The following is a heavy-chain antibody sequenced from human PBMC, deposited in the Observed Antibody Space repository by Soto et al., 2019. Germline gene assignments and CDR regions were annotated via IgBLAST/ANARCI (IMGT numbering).Heavy chain of an antibody. Sequence: QVQLVESGGGVVQPGRSLRLSCAASGFTFSSYGMHWVRQAPGKGLEWVAVISYDGSNKYYADSVKGRFTISRVNSKNTLYLQMNSLRAEDTAVYYCAKDDLELQSFDYWGQGTLVTVSS. V-gene: IGHV3-30*18. D-gene: IGHD1-7*01. CDR2: ISYDGSNK. CDR1: GFTFSSYG. J-gene: IGHJ4*02. CDR3: AKDDLELQSFDY.